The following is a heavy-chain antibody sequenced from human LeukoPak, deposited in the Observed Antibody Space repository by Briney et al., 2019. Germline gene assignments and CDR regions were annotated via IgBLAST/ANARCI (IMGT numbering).Heavy chain of an antibody. CDR3: AKDRYSSSSWFDY. V-gene: IGHV3-30*02. CDR2: IRYDGSSK. D-gene: IGHD6-6*01. Sequence: GGSLRLSCAASGFTFSSYGMHWVRQAPGKGLEGGAFIRYDGSSKYYADSVKGRFTISRDNSKNTLYLQMNTLIAEDTAVYYCAKDRYSSSSWFDYWGQGTLVTVSS. J-gene: IGHJ4*02. CDR1: GFTFSSYG.